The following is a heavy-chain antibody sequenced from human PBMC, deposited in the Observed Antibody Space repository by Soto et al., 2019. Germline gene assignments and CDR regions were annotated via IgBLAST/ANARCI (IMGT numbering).Heavy chain of an antibody. J-gene: IGHJ6*01. Sequence: XGSLRLSCAASGFTFSSYGMHGVRQAPGKGLEWVAVIWYDGSNKYYADSVKGRSTISRDNSKNTLYLQMNSLRAEDTAVYYCARSRVAVAVGMDVWGQGTTV. CDR2: IWYDGSNK. D-gene: IGHD6-19*01. CDR1: GFTFSSYG. CDR3: ARSRVAVAVGMDV. V-gene: IGHV3-33*01.